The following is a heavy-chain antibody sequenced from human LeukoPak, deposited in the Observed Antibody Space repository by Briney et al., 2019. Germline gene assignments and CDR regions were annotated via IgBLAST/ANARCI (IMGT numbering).Heavy chain of an antibody. CDR3: ARGRGRGNSDKYNYYYYYYMDV. V-gene: IGHV4-34*01. CDR2: INHSGST. J-gene: IGHJ6*03. CDR1: GGSFSGYY. Sequence: SETLSLTCAVYGGSFSGYYWSWIRQPPGKGLEWIGEINHSGSTNYNPSLKSRVTISVDTSKNQFSLKLSSVTAADTAVYYCARGRGRGNSDKYNYYYYYYMDVWGKGTTVTVSS. D-gene: IGHD4-23*01.